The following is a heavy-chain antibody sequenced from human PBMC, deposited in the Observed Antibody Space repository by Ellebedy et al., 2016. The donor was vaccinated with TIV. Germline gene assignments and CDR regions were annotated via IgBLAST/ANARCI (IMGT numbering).Heavy chain of an antibody. D-gene: IGHD2-15*01. CDR1: GGSFSGYY. CDR3: ARGLGDRCSGGSCHRGNYFDY. V-gene: IGHV4-34*01. J-gene: IGHJ4*02. Sequence: MPSETLSLTCAVYGGSFSGYYWSWIRQPPGKGLEWIGEINHSGSTNYNPSLKSRVTISVDTSKSQFSLKLSSVTAADTAVYYCARGLGDRCSGGSCHRGNYFDYWGQGTLVTVSS. CDR2: INHSGST.